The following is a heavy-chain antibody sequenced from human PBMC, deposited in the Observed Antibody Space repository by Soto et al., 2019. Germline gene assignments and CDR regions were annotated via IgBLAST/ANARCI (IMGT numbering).Heavy chain of an antibody. CDR2: IDPSDSQT. Sequence: GESLKISCKGSGYSFAGYWITWVRQKPGKGLEWMGRIDPSDSQTYYSPSFRGHVTISATKSITTVFLQWSSLRASDAAMYYCARQIYDSDTGPNFQYYFDSWGQGTPVTVSS. V-gene: IGHV5-10-1*01. CDR3: ARQIYDSDTGPNFQYYFDS. CDR1: GYSFAGYW. D-gene: IGHD3-22*01. J-gene: IGHJ4*02.